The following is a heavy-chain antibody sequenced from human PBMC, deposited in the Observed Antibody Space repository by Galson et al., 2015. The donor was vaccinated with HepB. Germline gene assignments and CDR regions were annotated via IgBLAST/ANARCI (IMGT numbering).Heavy chain of an antibody. J-gene: IGHJ3*02. CDR3: ARERSGKNAFDI. D-gene: IGHD3-10*01. CDR2: FDPEDGEA. V-gene: IGHV1-24*01. CDR1: GYTLTELS. Sequence: SVKVSCKVSGYTLTELSMHWVRQAPGKGLEWMGGFDPEDGEAIYAQKFQGRVTMTRDTSIGTAYMELSRLRSDDTVVYYRARERSGKNAFDIWGQGTMVTVSS.